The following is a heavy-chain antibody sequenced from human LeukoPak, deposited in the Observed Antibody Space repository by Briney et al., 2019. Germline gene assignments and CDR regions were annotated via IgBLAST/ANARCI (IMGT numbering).Heavy chain of an antibody. CDR3: ARGDYHYGGTDY. J-gene: IGHJ4*02. CDR1: GYTFTSYD. Sequence: ASVNVSCKASGYTFTSYDINWVRQATGQGLEWMGYMNPNSGNTGYAQKFQGRVSMTWDTSMGTAYMELSSLRSEDTAVYYCARGDYHYGGTDYWGQGTLVTVSS. V-gene: IGHV1-8*01. D-gene: IGHD4-23*01. CDR2: MNPNSGNT.